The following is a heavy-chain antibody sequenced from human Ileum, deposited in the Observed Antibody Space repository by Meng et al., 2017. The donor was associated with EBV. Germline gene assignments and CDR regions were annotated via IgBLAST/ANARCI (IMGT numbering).Heavy chain of an antibody. J-gene: IGHJ4*02. CDR3: ARAGNGGSYYFTY. CDR1: GYTFSNYG. CDR2: ISAYNGNT. Sequence: QIQLERSGAEVKKPGDSVKVSCKASGYTFSNYGISWLRQVSGQGLEWMGWISAYNGNTNYAQNLQGRVTMTTDTSTGTAYMEVRSLRSDDTAVYYCARAGNGGSYYFTYWGQGTLVTVSS. V-gene: IGHV1-18*01. D-gene: IGHD1-26*01.